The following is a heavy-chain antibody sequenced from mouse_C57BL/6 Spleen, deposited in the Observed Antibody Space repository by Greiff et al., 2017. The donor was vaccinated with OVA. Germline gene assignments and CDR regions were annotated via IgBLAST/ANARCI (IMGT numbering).Heavy chain of an antibody. CDR2: IDPANGNT. CDR1: GSNIKNTY. V-gene: IGHV14-3*01. D-gene: IGHD1-1*01. J-gene: IGHJ4*01. Sequence: VQLQQSLAGLVGPGASVKLSCPASGSNIKNTYMPWVKQRPEQGLEWIGRIDPANGNTKFAPKFQGKATITADTSSNTAYLQLSSLTSEDTAIYYCARDYYGSSPYAMDYWGQGTSVTVSS. CDR3: ARDYYGSSPYAMDY.